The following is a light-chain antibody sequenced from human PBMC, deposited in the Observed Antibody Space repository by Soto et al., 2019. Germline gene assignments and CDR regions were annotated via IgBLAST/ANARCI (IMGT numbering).Light chain of an antibody. CDR1: SSDVGGYYY. Sequence: QSVLTQPASASGSPGQSVTISCTGTSSDVGGYYYVSWYQHHPGKATKLLIYEVSKRPSAVTHRFSGSKSGKTASLTVSGLEAEDEADYYCSSYTGSNSFVFGTGRKVTVL. J-gene: IGLJ1*01. V-gene: IGLV2-8*01. CDR2: EVS. CDR3: SSYTGSNSFV.